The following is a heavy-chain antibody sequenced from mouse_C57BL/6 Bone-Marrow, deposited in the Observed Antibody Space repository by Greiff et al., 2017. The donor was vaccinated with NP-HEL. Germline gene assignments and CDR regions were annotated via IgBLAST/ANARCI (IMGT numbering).Heavy chain of an antibody. CDR3: ARGSSYPFAY. Sequence: VMLVESGAELVRPGTSVKVSCKASGYAFTNYLIEWVKQRPGQGLEWIGVINPGSGGTNYNEKFKGKATLTADKSSSTAYMQLSSLTSEDSAVYFCARGSSYPFAYWGQGTLVTVSA. D-gene: IGHD1-1*01. V-gene: IGHV1-54*01. CDR2: INPGSGGT. J-gene: IGHJ3*01. CDR1: GYAFTNYL.